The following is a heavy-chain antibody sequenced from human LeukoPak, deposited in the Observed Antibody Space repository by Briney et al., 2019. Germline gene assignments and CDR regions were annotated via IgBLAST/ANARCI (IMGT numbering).Heavy chain of an antibody. CDR2: INPSGGST. V-gene: IGHV1-46*01. J-gene: IGHJ4*02. D-gene: IGHD3-10*01. CDR3: ARNERWGGFDY. Sequence: ASVKVSCKASGYTFTSYYMHWVRQAPGQGLEWMGIINPSGGSTNYAQKFQGRVTITADKSTSTAYMELSSLRSEDTAVYYCARNERWGGFDYWGQGTLVTVSS. CDR1: GYTFTSYY.